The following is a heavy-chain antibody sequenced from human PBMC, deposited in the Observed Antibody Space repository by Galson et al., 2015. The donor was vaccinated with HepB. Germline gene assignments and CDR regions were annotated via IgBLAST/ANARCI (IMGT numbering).Heavy chain of an antibody. CDR2: ISTSSSFT. V-gene: IGHV3-11*06. D-gene: IGHD3-10*01. Sequence: SLRLSCAASGFIFSDYYMGWIRQAPGKGLEWLSFISTSSSFTDNADSVTGRFTISRDNAKNSLYLQMNSVRAEDTAVYYCARVKVAYGLGTRLGDTAYYLDHWGQGTLVTVSS. J-gene: IGHJ4*02. CDR1: GFIFSDYY. CDR3: ARVKVAYGLGTRLGDTAYYLDH.